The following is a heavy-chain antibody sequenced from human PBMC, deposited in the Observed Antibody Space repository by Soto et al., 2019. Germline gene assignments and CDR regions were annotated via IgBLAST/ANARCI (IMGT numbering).Heavy chain of an antibody. CDR1: GGSISSYY. CDR2: IYYSGST. D-gene: IGHD3-10*01. V-gene: IGHV4-59*01. Sequence: SETLSLTCTVSGGSISSYYWSWIRQPPGKGLEWIGYIYYSGSTNYNPSLKSRVTISVDTSKNQFSLKLSSVTAADTALYYCARGYYYGSGSPYRGYYYGMHVWCQGTTVTVSS. CDR3: ARGYYYGSGSPYRGYYYGMHV. J-gene: IGHJ6*02.